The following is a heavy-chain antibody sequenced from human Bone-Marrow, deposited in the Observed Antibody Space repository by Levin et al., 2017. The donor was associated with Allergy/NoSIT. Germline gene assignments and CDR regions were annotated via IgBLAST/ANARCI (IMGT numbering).Heavy chain of an antibody. D-gene: IGHD3-3*01. V-gene: IGHV4-34*01. Sequence: SQTLSLPCAVYCGSFSGYYWSWIRQPPGKGLEWIGEINHSGSTNYNPSLKSRVTISVDTSKNQFSLKLSSVTAADTAVYYCARVLDDFWSGEASDYWGQGTLVTVSS. CDR2: INHSGST. J-gene: IGHJ4*02. CDR1: CGSFSGYY. CDR3: ARVLDDFWSGEASDY.